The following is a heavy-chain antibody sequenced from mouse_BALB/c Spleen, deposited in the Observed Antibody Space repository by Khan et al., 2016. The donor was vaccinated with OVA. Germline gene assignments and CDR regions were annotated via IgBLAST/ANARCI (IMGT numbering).Heavy chain of an antibody. CDR2: ISPGSGDT. D-gene: IGHD1-2*01. J-gene: IGHJ3*01. V-gene: IGHV1-77*01. CDR3: ARGNYFGYPFAY. CDR1: GYTFTDYY. Sequence: QVQLQQSGAELARPGASVKLSCKASGYTFTDYYINWVKQRPGQGLEWIGEISPGSGDTYYNERFKGKATLTADKSSSTAYMQLSRLTLEAVAVDCCARGNYFGYPFAYWGQGTLVTVSA.